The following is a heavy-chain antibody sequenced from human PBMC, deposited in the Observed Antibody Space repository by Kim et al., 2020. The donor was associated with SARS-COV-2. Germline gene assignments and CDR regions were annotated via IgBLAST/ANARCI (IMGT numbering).Heavy chain of an antibody. J-gene: IGHJ2*01. Sequence: GGSLRLSCAASGFTFSSYSMNWVRQAPGKGLEWVSSISSSSSYIYYADSVKGRFTISRDNAKNSLYLQMNSLRAEDTAVYYCARGGGYFDWSYWYFDLWGRGTLVTVSS. V-gene: IGHV3-21*01. CDR3: ARGGGYFDWSYWYFDL. CDR1: GFTFSSYS. D-gene: IGHD3-9*01. CDR2: ISSSSSYI.